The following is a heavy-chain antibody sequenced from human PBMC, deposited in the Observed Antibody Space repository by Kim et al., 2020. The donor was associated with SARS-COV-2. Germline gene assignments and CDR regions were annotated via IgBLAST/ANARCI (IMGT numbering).Heavy chain of an antibody. CDR1: GFTFSIHW. V-gene: IGHV3-7*01. CDR3: ARDNYGTLDY. J-gene: IGHJ4*02. D-gene: IGHD3-10*01. CDR2: IKQDGSE. Sequence: GGSLRLSCAASGFTFSIHWLNWVRQAPGKGLGWVANIKQDGSENYVESVRGRFTISRDNAENSAYLQINSLRAEDTAVYYCARDNYGTLDYWGQGTLVTVSS.